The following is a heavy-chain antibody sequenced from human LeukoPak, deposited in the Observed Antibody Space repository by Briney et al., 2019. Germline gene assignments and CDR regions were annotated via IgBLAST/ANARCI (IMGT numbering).Heavy chain of an antibody. CDR2: IYYSGST. V-gene: IGHV4-39*07. CDR3: ARDLRGGDNWFDP. CDR1: GGSISSSSYY. Sequence: SETLSLTCTVSGGSISSSSYYWGWIRQPPGKGLEWIGSIYYSGSTYYNPSLKSRVTISVDTSKNQFSLKLSSVTAADTAVYYCARDLRGGDNWFDPWGQGTLVTVSS. J-gene: IGHJ5*02. D-gene: IGHD3-16*01.